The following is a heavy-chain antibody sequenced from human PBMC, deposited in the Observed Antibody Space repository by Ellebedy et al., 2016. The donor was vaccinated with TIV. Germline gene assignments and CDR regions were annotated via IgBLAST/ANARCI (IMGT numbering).Heavy chain of an antibody. CDR2: INTGNGNT. D-gene: IGHD1-14*01. CDR1: GYTFIFST. J-gene: IGHJ4*02. V-gene: IGHV1-3*04. CDR3: GRGRGYARTGRVYYFDY. Sequence: ASVKVSCKASGYTFIFSTLHWVRQAPGQRLEWLGWINTGNGNTKYSHKFQGRVTITRETSATTAYMEMSGLTSEDTAVYYCGRGRGYARTGRVYYFDYWGQGSLVTVSS.